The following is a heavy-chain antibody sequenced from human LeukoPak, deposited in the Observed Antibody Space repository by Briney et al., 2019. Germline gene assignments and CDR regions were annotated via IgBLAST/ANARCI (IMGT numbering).Heavy chain of an antibody. CDR2: ISSSSSYI. D-gene: IGHD6-19*01. V-gene: IGHV3-21*01. CDR3: ARDRAVAETGSGMDV. J-gene: IGHJ6*02. CDR1: GFTFSSYS. Sequence: GGSLRLSCAASGFTFSSYSMNWVRQAPGKGLGWVSSISSSSSYISYADSLKGRFTISRDNAKNSLYLQMNSLRAEDTAVYYCARDRAVAETGSGMDVWGQGTTVTVSS.